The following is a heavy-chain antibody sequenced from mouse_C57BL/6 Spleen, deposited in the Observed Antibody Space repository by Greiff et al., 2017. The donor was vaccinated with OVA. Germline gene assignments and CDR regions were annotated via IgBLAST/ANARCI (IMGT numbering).Heavy chain of an antibody. CDR1: GYTFTSYG. Sequence: VQLQQSGAELARPGASVKLSCKASGYTFTSYGISWVKQRTGQGLEWIGEIYPRSGNTYYNEKFKGKATLTADKSSSTAYMELRSLTSEDSAVYFCARRDHYYGSSHWYFDVWGTGTTVTVSS. V-gene: IGHV1-81*01. CDR3: ARRDHYYGSSHWYFDV. D-gene: IGHD1-1*01. J-gene: IGHJ1*03. CDR2: IYPRSGNT.